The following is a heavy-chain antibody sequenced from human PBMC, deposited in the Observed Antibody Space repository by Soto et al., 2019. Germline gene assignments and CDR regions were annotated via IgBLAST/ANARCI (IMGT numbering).Heavy chain of an antibody. CDR3: TRGSTVVTLDDFAS. D-gene: IGHD2-21*02. CDR1: GYTVTRHY. J-gene: IGHJ4*02. Sequence: QVQLVQSGAEVKKPGASVKVSCKASGYTVTRHYMHWVRQAPGQGLEWMGIIDPSGGSTTYAQKFQDRVTMTRDMSTRTVYMELSSLRSDDTAIYYCTRGSTVVTLDDFASWGQGTLVTVSS. CDR2: IDPSGGST. V-gene: IGHV1-46*03.